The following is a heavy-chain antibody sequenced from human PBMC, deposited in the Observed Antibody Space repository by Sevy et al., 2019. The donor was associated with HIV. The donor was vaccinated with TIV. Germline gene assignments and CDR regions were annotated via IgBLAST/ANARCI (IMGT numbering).Heavy chain of an antibody. D-gene: IGHD1-26*01. V-gene: IGHV3-30*18. CDR2: ISYAGSCL. CDR3: VKGGVTWELLDY. CDR1: GFIFSSYG. J-gene: IGHJ4*02. Sequence: GGSLRLSCAASGFIFSSYGMHWVRQAPGKGLEWVTIISYAGSCLYYADSVKGRFTISRDNSENILYLQMNSLRTDDTAVYYCVKGGVTWELLDYWGQGTLVTVSA.